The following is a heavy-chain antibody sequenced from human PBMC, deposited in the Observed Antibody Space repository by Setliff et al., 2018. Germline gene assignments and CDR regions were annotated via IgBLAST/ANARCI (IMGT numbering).Heavy chain of an antibody. CDR3: AMEAGFWAHYEYYMDV. V-gene: IGHV3-74*01. D-gene: IGHD3-22*01. CDR2: IKSDGSYT. CDR1: GFTFSSSW. J-gene: IGHJ6*03. Sequence: GGSLRLSCAASGFTFSSSWMHWVRQAPGKGLVWVSRIKSDGSYTNYADSVKGRFTISRDNSKNTLYLQMNRLRREDTAVYFCAMEAGFWAHYEYYMDVWGKGTTVTVSS.